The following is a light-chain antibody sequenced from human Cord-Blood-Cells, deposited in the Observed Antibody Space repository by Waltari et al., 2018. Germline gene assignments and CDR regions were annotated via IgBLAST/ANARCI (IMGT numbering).Light chain of an antibody. J-gene: IGLJ2*01. CDR1: SSNIGAGYD. V-gene: IGLV1-40*01. CDR3: QSYDSSLSAVV. Sequence: GAPGQRVTISCTGSSSNIGAGYDVHWYQQLPGTAPKLLIYGNSNRPSGVPDRFSGSKSGTSASLAITGLQAEDEADYYCQSYDSSLSAVVFGGGTKLTVL. CDR2: GNS.